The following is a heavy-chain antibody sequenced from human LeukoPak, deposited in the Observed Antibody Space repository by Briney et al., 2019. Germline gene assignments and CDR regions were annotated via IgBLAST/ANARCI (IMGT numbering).Heavy chain of an antibody. CDR2: ISGSGGST. V-gene: IGHV3-23*01. Sequence: GGSLRLSCAASGFTFSSYATSWVRQAPGKGLEWVSAISGSGGSTYYADSVKGRFTISRDNSKNTLYLQMNSLRAEDTAVYYCAKALVVVTAIGSYWGQGTLVTVSS. D-gene: IGHD2-21*02. CDR3: AKALVVVTAIGSY. CDR1: GFTFSSYA. J-gene: IGHJ4*02.